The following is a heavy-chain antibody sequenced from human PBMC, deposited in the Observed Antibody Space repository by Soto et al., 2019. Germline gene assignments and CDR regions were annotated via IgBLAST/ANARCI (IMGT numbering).Heavy chain of an antibody. V-gene: IGHV1-69*08. J-gene: IGHJ4*02. CDR1: GGTFSSYT. Sequence: QVQLVQSGAEVKKPGSSVKVFCKASGGTFSSYTISWVRQAPGQGLEWMGRIIPILGIANYAQKFQGRVTITADKSTSTAYMELSSLRSEDTAVYYCARDGSGYYDSSGLDYWGQGTLVTVSS. CDR2: IIPILGIA. CDR3: ARDGSGYYDSSGLDY. D-gene: IGHD3-22*01.